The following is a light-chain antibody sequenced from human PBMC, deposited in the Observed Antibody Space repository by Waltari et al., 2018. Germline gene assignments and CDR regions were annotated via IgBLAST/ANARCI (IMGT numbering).Light chain of an antibody. CDR1: RSHIGRNY. Sequence: QLVLTQPPSASGTPGQRVAIPRSGSRSHIGRNYVYWYQQFPGTAPKLLVSRNNQRPSGVPDRFSGSKSGTSASLAISGLRSEDEADYYCAAWDDSLSGPGVFGTGTKVTVL. CDR3: AAWDDSLSGPGV. J-gene: IGLJ1*01. CDR2: RNN. V-gene: IGLV1-47*01.